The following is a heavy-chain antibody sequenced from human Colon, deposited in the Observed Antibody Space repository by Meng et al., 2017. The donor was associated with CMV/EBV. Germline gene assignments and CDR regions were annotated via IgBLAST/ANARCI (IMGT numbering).Heavy chain of an antibody. CDR3: ATISGGDFDF. D-gene: IGHD3-10*01. CDR1: GYTFPGYF. CDR2: LNPNSGDT. J-gene: IGHJ4*02. V-gene: IGHV1-2*02. Sequence: QVQLVQCGAEVKKPGASVKVSCKTSGYTFPGYFMFWVRQAPGQGLEWMGSLNPNSGDTNSAQKFHGRLTMTRDTSIHTAYMELGSLRSDDTAVDYCATISGGDFDFWGQGTLVTVSS.